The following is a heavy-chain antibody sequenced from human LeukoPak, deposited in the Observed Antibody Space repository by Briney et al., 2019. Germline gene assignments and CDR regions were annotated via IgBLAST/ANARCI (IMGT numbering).Heavy chain of an antibody. J-gene: IGHJ6*03. CDR2: ISWNSGSI. CDR1: GFTFDDYA. V-gene: IGHV3-9*01. Sequence: GGSLRLSCAASGFTFDDYAMHWVRQAPGKGLEWVSGISWNSGSIGYADSVKGRFTISRDNAKNSLYLQMNSLRAEDTAVYYCARGRQQLHYYYMDVWGKGTTVTVSS. CDR3: ARGRQQLHYYYMDV. D-gene: IGHD6-13*01.